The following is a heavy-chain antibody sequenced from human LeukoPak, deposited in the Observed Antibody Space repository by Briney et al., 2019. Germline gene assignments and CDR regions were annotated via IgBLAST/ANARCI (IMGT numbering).Heavy chain of an antibody. CDR1: GFTFSSYW. D-gene: IGHD3-16*01. J-gene: IGHJ4*02. CDR3: ARDSPEALGLSED. V-gene: IGHV3-7*01. CDR2: IKQDGSEK. Sequence: GGSLRLSCAASGFTFSSYWMSWVRQAPGKGLEWVANIKQDGSEKYYVDSVKGRFTISRDNAKNSLYLQMNSLRAEDTAVHYCARDSPEALGLSEDWGQGTLVTVSS.